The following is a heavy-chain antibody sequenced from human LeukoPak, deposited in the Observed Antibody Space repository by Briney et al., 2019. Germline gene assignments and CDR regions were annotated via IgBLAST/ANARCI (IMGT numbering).Heavy chain of an antibody. V-gene: IGHV3-23*01. CDR2: LACLDASCTE. CDR3: VRDSEGSFDY. CDR1: GFTFGTFD. J-gene: IGHJ4*02. D-gene: IGHD3-10*01. Sequence: GGSLSRSCAASGFTFGTFDMSWLRQAPGKGLEWVSTLACLDASCTEYYSDSVKGRFSISRDKAKSTLSLQVNSLRVEDTAMYYCVRDSEGSFDYWGQGTLVTVSS.